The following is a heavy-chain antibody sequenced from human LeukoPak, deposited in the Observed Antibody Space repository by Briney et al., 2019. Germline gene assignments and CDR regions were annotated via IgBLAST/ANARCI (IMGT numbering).Heavy chain of an antibody. V-gene: IGHV3-23*01. D-gene: IGHD1-1*01. CDR3: AKEFPGTTWGFNS. Sequence: GGSLRLSCAASGFTFSSYAMSWVRQAPGKGLEWVSSLSGSDDSTYYAGSVKGRFTISRDNSKNTLYLQMNSLRAEDTAVYYCAKEFPGTTWGFNSWGQGTLVTVSS. J-gene: IGHJ4*02. CDR2: LSGSDDST. CDR1: GFTFSSYA.